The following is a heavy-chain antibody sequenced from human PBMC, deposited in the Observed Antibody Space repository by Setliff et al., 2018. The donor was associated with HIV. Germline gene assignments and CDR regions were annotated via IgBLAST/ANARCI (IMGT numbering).Heavy chain of an antibody. CDR2: IIPLFGTA. D-gene: IGHD4-17*01. V-gene: IGHV1-69*13. J-gene: IGHJ4*02. CDR3: ARDNSDYGDSAYFDY. Sequence: SVKVSCKASRDIFSSYGITWVRQAPGQGLEWMGGIIPLFGTADYAQKYRGRVTITEDESTSTAYMELSSLRFDDTAVYYCARDNSDYGDSAYFDYWGQGTLVTVSS. CDR1: RDIFSSYG.